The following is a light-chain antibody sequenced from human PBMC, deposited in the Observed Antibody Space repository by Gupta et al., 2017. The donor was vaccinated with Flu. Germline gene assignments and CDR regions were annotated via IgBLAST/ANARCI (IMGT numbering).Light chain of an antibody. CDR1: QSVRFCY. CDR3: QQYGTSSYT. V-gene: IGKV3-20*01. CDR2: GAT. J-gene: IGKJ2*01. Sequence: GTLSLSPGERVTLYCRASQSVRFCYLAWSPQKLGQAPRLLIYGATSRAPGIPDRLSGSGSGTGFNITVSRLETEDCAVYYCQQYGTSSYTFGQGTKLEIK.